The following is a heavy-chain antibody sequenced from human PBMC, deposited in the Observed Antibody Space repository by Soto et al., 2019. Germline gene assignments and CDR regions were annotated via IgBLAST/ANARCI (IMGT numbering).Heavy chain of an antibody. CDR2: TYYRSKWYS. CDR3: VRLIGNSWLDS. J-gene: IGHJ5*01. Sequence: SQTLSLTCDISGDSVSTNSATWNWIRPSPSRGLEWLGRTYYRSKWYSDYAVSVKSRITISPDTSNNQLSLHLNSVTPDDTAVYYCVRLIGNSWLDSWGQGTLVTSPQ. D-gene: IGHD2-8*01. CDR1: GDSVSTNSAT. V-gene: IGHV6-1*01.